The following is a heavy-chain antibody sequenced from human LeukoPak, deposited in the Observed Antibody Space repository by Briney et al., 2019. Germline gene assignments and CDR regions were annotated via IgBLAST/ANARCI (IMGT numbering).Heavy chain of an antibody. D-gene: IGHD3-22*01. Sequence: SETLSLTCAVYGGSFSGYYWSWIRQPPGKGLEWIGEINHSGSTNYNPSLKSRVTISVDTSKNQFSLKLSSVTAADTAVYYCARLDDSSGYLHWGQGTLVTVSS. V-gene: IGHV4-34*01. CDR2: INHSGST. J-gene: IGHJ4*02. CDR1: GGSFSGYY. CDR3: ARLDDSSGYLH.